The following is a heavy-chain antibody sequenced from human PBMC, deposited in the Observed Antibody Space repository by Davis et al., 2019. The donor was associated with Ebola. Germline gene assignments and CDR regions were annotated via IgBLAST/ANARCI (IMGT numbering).Heavy chain of an antibody. CDR3: ASRLNWNLDY. CDR2: ISYDESNK. V-gene: IGHV3-30*03. D-gene: IGHD1-20*01. Sequence: PGGSLRLSCAASGFTFSNAWMSWVRQAPGKGLEWVAVISYDESNKYYADSVKGRFTISRDNSKNTLYLQMNSLRAEDTAVYYCASRLNWNLDYWGQGTLVTVSS. CDR1: GFTFSNAW. J-gene: IGHJ4*02.